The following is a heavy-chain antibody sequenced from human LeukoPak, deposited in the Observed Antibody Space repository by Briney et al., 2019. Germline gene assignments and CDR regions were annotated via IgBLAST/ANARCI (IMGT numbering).Heavy chain of an antibody. J-gene: IGHJ3*02. D-gene: IGHD2-2*01. Sequence: GGSLRLTCAASGFTFSDYYMSWIRQAPGKGLEWVSYISSSGSTIYYADSVKGRFTISRDNAKNSLYLQMNSLRAEDTAVYYCARGVYYCSSNSCYLGAFDIWGQGTMVTVSS. V-gene: IGHV3-11*01. CDR1: GFTFSDYY. CDR3: ARGVYYCSSNSCYLGAFDI. CDR2: ISSSGSTI.